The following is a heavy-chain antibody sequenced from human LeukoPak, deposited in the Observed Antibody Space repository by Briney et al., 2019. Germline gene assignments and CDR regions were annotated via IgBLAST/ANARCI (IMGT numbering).Heavy chain of an antibody. V-gene: IGHV3-23*01. D-gene: IGHD3-22*01. CDR3: AKHTPVNYYDSSGYYLQLGY. CDR2: ISGSGGST. CDR1: GFTFSRYA. J-gene: IGHJ4*02. Sequence: PGGSLGLSCAASGFTFSRYAMSWVRQAPGKGLEWVSAISGSGGSTDYADSVKGRFTISRDNSKNTLYLEMNSLRAEDTAVYYCAKHTPVNYYDSSGYYLQLGYWGQGTLVTVSS.